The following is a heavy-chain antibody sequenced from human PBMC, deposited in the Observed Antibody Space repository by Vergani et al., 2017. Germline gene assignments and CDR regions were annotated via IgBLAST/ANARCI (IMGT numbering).Heavy chain of an antibody. Sequence: QVQLQESGPGLVEPSETLSLTCAVSGYSIRNGYYWGWIRQPPGKGLEWFGSIYHSGSTHYNPSLKSRVTISVDTSKNDFSLKVTSVTAADTAVYYCTRQPQEGASGPPSVPTWGQGISVIVSS. CDR2: IYHSGST. D-gene: IGHD5-12*01. V-gene: IGHV4-38-2*01. CDR3: TRQPQEGASGPPSVPT. CDR1: GYSIRNGYY. J-gene: IGHJ4*02.